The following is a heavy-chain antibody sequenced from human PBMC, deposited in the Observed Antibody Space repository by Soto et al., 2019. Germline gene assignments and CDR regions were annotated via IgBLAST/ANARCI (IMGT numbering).Heavy chain of an antibody. J-gene: IGHJ6*02. CDR1: GGSFSSYA. V-gene: IGHV1-69*01. D-gene: IGHD6-13*01. Sequence: QVQLVQSGAEVKKPGSSVKVSCKASGGSFSSYAISWVRQAPGQGLEWMGGIIPIVGTGNYAQNFQGRVTITADESTSTAYMELGSLRSEDTAMYYFTKDLRAAGRPGMDVWGQGTKVTVSS. CDR3: TKDLRAAGRPGMDV. CDR2: IIPIVGTG.